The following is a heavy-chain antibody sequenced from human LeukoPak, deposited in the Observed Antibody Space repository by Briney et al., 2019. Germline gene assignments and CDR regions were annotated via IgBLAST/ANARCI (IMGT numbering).Heavy chain of an antibody. CDR1: GFTFDDYA. J-gene: IGHJ6*02. CDR3: AKDNGYCSSTSCYGRTLYYYGMDV. D-gene: IGHD2-2*03. Sequence: GRSLRLSCAASGFTFDDYAMHWVRQAPGKGLEWVSGISWNSGSIGYADSVKGRFTISRDNAKNSLYLQMNSLRAEDTALYYCAKDNGYCSSTSCYGRTLYYYGMDVWGQGTTVTVSS. V-gene: IGHV3-9*01. CDR2: ISWNSGSI.